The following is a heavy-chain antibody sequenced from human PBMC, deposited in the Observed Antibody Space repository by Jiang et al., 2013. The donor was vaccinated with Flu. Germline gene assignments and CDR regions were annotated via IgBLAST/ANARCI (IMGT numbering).Heavy chain of an antibody. CDR2: IYWDDDK. CDR3: ALTGTTSYYYGMDV. J-gene: IGHJ6*02. V-gene: IGHV2-5*02. CDR1: SLSTSGVG. D-gene: IGHD1-7*01. Sequence: SLSTSGVGVGWIRQPPGKALEWLALIYWDDDKRYSPSLKSRLTITKDTSKNQVVLTMTNMDPVDTATYYCALTGTTSYYYGMDVWGQGTTVTVSS.